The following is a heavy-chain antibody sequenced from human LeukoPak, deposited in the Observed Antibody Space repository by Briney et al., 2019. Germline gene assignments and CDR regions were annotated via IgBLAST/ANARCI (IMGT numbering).Heavy chain of an antibody. D-gene: IGHD3-22*01. CDR1: GGSISSSNW. CDR3: ARDSGVKNYYDSSGFYYYYYMDV. Sequence: PSETLSLTFAVSGGSISSSNWWIWVRQPPGKGLEWIGEIYHTGSTNYNPSLKSRVTISEDKSKNQFSLKLSSVTAADTAVYYCARDSGVKNYYDSSGFYYYYYMDVWGKGTTVTVSS. V-gene: IGHV4-4*02. CDR2: IYHTGST. J-gene: IGHJ6*03.